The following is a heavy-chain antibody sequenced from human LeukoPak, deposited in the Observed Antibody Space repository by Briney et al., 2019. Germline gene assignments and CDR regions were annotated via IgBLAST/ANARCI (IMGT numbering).Heavy chain of an antibody. CDR2: SRNKANTYAT. V-gene: IGHV3-72*01. CDR1: GFTFSDHY. Sequence: PGGSLRLSCAASGFTFSDHYMDWVRQAPGKGLEWVGRSRNKANTYATEYAASVKGRFTISRDDSKNSLYLQMNSLKTEDTAMYYCARGLYDSSAYYFDCWGQGTLVTVSS. D-gene: IGHD3-22*01. J-gene: IGHJ4*02. CDR3: ARGLYDSSAYYFDC.